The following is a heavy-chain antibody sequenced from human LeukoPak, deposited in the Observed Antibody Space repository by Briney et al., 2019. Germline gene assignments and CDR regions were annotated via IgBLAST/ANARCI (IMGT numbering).Heavy chain of an antibody. J-gene: IGHJ3*02. D-gene: IGHD3-16*01. CDR3: ARDPHGGGLGDGFDI. CDR1: GGSITSGDYY. V-gene: IGHV4-30-4*01. CDR2: IYYTGST. Sequence: SETLSLTCTVSGGSITSGDYYWSWIRQPPGKGLEWIGYIYYTGSTYYNPSLKSRVTISVDTSKNQFSLKLSSVTAADTAVYYCARDPHGGGLGDGFDIWGQGTMVTASS.